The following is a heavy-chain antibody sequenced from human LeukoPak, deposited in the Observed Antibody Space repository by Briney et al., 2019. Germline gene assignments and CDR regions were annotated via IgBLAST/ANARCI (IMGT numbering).Heavy chain of an antibody. V-gene: IGHV3-74*01. CDR1: GLTFSKFA. CDR2: IHTDGSRT. Sequence: GRSLRLSCAASGLTFSKFAMHWVRQAPGKGLVWVSRIHTDGSRTKYADSVKGQFTISRDNAKNTLYLQMNSLRAEDTAVYYCAKEIGDIVVVPGFDSWGQGTLVTVSS. CDR3: AKEIGDIVVVPGFDS. J-gene: IGHJ4*02. D-gene: IGHD2-2*01.